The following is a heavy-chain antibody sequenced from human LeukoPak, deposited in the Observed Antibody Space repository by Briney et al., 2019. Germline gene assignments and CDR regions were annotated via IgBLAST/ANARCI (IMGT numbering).Heavy chain of an antibody. Sequence: GGSLRLSCAASGFTFSSYDMHWVRQATGKGLEWVSSIGTAGDTYYSGSVKGRFTISRENAKNSLYLQMNRLRAGDTAIYYCARGLNRENRHGYYYYGMDVWGQGTTVTVSS. V-gene: IGHV3-13*01. D-gene: IGHD2-21*01. CDR1: GFTFSSYD. J-gene: IGHJ6*02. CDR3: ARGLNRENRHGYYYYGMDV. CDR2: IGTAGDT.